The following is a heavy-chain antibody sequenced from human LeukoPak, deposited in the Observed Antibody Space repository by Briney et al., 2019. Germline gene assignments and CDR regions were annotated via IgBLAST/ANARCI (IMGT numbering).Heavy chain of an antibody. J-gene: IGHJ6*02. CDR2: VNSGGST. V-gene: IGHV3-66*01. Sequence: GGSLRLSCAVSGLFVSDHYMVGARQAPGKGREWRSVVNSGGSTSYADSVKGRFTISRDNSKNTLFLQMNNLIAEDTALYYCTRTYGDYDYYYGLDVWGQGTTVTVPS. CDR1: GLFVSDHY. D-gene: IGHD4-17*01. CDR3: TRTYGDYDYYYGLDV.